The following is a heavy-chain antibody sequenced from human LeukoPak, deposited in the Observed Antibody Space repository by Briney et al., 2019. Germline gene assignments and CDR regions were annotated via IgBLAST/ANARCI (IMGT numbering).Heavy chain of an antibody. CDR3: ARVFTPINGYGSGSYSFLGSLDP. D-gene: IGHD3-10*01. Sequence: SVKVSCKASGGTFRSYTIIWVRQAPGQGLEWMGGIIPIFGTANYAQKFQGRVTITADESTSTAYMELSSLRSEDTAVYYCARVFTPINGYGSGSYSFLGSLDPWGQGTLVTVSS. CDR1: GGTFRSYT. J-gene: IGHJ5*02. CDR2: IIPIFGTA. V-gene: IGHV1-69*13.